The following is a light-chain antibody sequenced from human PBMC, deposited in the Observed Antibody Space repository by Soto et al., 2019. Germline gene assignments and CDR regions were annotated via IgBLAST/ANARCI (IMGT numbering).Light chain of an antibody. CDR3: QQYGRSPWR. CDR1: QSVSSSY. Sequence: EIMLTQSPGTLSLSPGERATLSCRASQSVSSSYLAWYQQKPGQAPRLLIYGASSRATGIPDRFSGSGSGTDVTLTISRLEPEDFAVYYCQQYGRSPWRFGQGTKVEIK. J-gene: IGKJ1*01. V-gene: IGKV3-20*01. CDR2: GAS.